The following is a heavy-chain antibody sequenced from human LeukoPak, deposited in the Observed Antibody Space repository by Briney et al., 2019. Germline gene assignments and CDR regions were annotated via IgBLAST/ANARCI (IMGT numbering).Heavy chain of an antibody. J-gene: IGHJ5*02. CDR3: ARDSGYCSSTSCYHGDNWFDP. CDR1: GGSISSGGYY. V-gene: IGHV4-31*03. CDR2: IYYSGST. D-gene: IGHD2-2*01. Sequence: TLSLTCTVSGGSISSGGYYWSWIRQHPGKGLEWIGYIYYSGSTYYNPSLKSRVTISVDTSKNQFSLKLSSVTAADTAVYYCARDSGYCSSTSCYHGDNWFDPWGQGTLVTVSS.